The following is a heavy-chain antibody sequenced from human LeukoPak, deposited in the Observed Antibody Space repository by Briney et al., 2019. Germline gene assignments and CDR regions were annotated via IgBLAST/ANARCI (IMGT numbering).Heavy chain of an antibody. J-gene: IGHJ4*02. CDR2: IYYSGST. D-gene: IGHD6-13*01. V-gene: IGHV4-59*12. CDR3: ARGVAAAGINFDY. Sequence: SETLSLTCTVSGGSISSYYWSWIRQPPGKGLEWIWYIYYSGSTNYNPSLKSRVTISVDRSKNQFSLKLSSVTAADTAVYYCARGVAAAGINFDYWGQGTLVTVSS. CDR1: GGSISSYY.